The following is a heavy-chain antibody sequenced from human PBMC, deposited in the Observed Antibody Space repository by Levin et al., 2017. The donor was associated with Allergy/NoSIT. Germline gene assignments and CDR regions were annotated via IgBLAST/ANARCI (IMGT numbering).Heavy chain of an antibody. D-gene: IGHD5-18*01. J-gene: IGHJ4*02. Sequence: SGESLKISCAASGFTFSNNWMSWVRQAPGKGLEWVANIKQDGSEKYYVDSVKGRFTISRDNAKDSLYLQMNSLRAEDAAVYHCARGRAQYNSWGQGTLVTVSS. CDR1: GFTFSNNW. CDR2: IKQDGSEK. CDR3: ARGRAQYNS. V-gene: IGHV3-7*01.